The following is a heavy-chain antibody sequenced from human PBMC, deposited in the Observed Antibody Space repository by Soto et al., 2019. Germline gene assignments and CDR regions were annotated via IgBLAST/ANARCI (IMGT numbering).Heavy chain of an antibody. CDR3: ARGFRDFWSGYYGYYYGMDV. CDR1: GGSFSGYY. Sequence: SETLSLTCAVYGGSFSGYYWSWIRQPPGKGLEWIGEINHSGSTNYNPSLKSRVTISVDTSKNQFSLKLSSVTAADTAVYHCARGFRDFWSGYYGYYYGMDVWGQGTTVTVSS. V-gene: IGHV4-34*01. J-gene: IGHJ6*02. CDR2: INHSGST. D-gene: IGHD3-3*01.